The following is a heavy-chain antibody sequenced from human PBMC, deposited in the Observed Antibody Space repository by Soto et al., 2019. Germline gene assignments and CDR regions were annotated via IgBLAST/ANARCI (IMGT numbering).Heavy chain of an antibody. V-gene: IGHV5-51*01. CDR2: IYPGDSDT. J-gene: IGHJ6*02. Sequence: PGESLKISCKGSGYSFTSYWIGWVRQMPGKGLEWMGIIYPGDSDTRYSPSFQGQVTISADKSISTAYLQWSSLKASDTAMYYCARHSNGYTVGYYYYGMDVWGQGTTVTVSS. CDR1: GYSFTSYW. D-gene: IGHD5-18*01. CDR3: ARHSNGYTVGYYYYGMDV.